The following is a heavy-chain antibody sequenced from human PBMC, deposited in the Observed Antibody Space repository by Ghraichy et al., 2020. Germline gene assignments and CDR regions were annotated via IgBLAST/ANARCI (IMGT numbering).Heavy chain of an antibody. CDR1: GYTFTGYY. V-gene: IGHV1-2*02. Sequence: ASVKVSCKASGYTFTGYYMHWVRQAPGQGLEWMGWINPNSGGTNYAQKFQGRVTMTRDTSISTAYMELSRLRSDDTAVYYCARRAGQGYCSGGSCAGYYGMDVWGQGTTVTVSS. CDR3: ARRAGQGYCSGGSCAGYYGMDV. D-gene: IGHD2-15*01. J-gene: IGHJ6*02. CDR2: INPNSGGT.